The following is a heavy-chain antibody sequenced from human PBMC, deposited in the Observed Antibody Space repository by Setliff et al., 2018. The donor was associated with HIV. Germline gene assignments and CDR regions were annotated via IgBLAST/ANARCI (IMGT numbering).Heavy chain of an antibody. CDR2: IRTNAKGYAT. D-gene: IGHD1-26*01. Sequence: GGSLRLSCAASGFIFSGAAMHWVRQTSGKGLEWVGRIRTNAKGYATEYAASVKGRFIISRDDSKSTAYLQMSSLQTEDTAVYYCATLSGTLQYWGQGTQVTV. J-gene: IGHJ1*01. V-gene: IGHV3-73*01. CDR1: GFIFSGAA. CDR3: ATLSGTLQY.